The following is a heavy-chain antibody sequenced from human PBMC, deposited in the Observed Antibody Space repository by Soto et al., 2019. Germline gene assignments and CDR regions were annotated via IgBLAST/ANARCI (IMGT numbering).Heavy chain of an antibody. J-gene: IGHJ5*02. CDR2: ISAYNGNT. Sequence: VASVKVSCKASGYTFTSYGISWVRQAPGQGLEWMGWISAYNGNTNYAQKLQGRVTMTTDTSTSTAYMELRSLRSDDTAVYYCARVSRHYDILTGSRGEFDPWGQGTLVTVSS. CDR3: ARVSRHYDILTGSRGEFDP. V-gene: IGHV1-18*01. CDR1: GYTFTSYG. D-gene: IGHD3-9*01.